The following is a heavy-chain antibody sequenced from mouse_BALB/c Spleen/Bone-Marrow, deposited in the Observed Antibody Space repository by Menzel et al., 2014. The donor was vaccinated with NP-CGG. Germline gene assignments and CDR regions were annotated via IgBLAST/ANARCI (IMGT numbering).Heavy chain of an antibody. CDR1: GFNIKDTY. CDR2: IDPANGNT. J-gene: IGHJ4*01. Sequence: VQLQQPGAELVKPGASVKLSCTASGFNIKDTYMHWVKQRPEQGLEWIGRIDPANGNTKYDPMFQGKATITADTSSNTAYLQLSSLTSEDTAVYYCARWEYYAMDYWGQGTSVTVSS. D-gene: IGHD4-1*01. V-gene: IGHV14-3*02. CDR3: ARWEYYAMDY.